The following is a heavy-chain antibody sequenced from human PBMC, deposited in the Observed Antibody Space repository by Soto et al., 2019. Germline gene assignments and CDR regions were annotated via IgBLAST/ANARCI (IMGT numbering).Heavy chain of an antibody. D-gene: IGHD2-2*01. Sequence: GGSLKISCKGSGHSFTSYWIGWVRQMPGKGLEWMGIIYPGDSDTKYSPSFQGQVTISADKSISTAFLQWSSLKASDTAMYYCARQVAPAATTWSFHEWGQGTLVTLFS. CDR2: IYPGDSDT. V-gene: IGHV5-51*01. CDR3: ARQVAPAATTWSFHE. CDR1: GHSFTSYW. J-gene: IGHJ4*02.